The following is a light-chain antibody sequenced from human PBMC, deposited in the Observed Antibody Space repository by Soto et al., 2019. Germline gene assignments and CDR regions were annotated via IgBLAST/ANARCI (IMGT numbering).Light chain of an antibody. CDR2: GAS. CDR1: QSVSSSF. CDR3: QQYDSSPWA. J-gene: IGKJ1*01. V-gene: IGKV3-20*01. Sequence: EIELTQSPGTLSLSPGERATLSCRASQSVSSSFLAWYQQKPGQAPRLLIYGASSRATGIPDRFSGSGSGTDFILTISRLEPEDFAVYYCQQYDSSPWAFGKGTKVEIK.